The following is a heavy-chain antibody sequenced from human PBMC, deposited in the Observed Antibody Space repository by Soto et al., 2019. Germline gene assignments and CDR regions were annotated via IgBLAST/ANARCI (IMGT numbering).Heavy chain of an antibody. Sequence: EVQLLESGGGLVQPGGSLRLSCAASGFTFSSYAMSWVRQAPGKGLEWVSAISGSGGSTYYADSVKGRFTISRDNSKNTLYLQMNSLRAEDTAVYYCAKERQSVAPHSRNVWIQLWGDYYYYYMDVWGKGTTVTVSS. V-gene: IGHV3-23*01. J-gene: IGHJ6*03. CDR3: AKERQSVAPHSRNVWIQLWGDYYYYYMDV. CDR1: GFTFSSYA. CDR2: ISGSGGST. D-gene: IGHD5-18*01.